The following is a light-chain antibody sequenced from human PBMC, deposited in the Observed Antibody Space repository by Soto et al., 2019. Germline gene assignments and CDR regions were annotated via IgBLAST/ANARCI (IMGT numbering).Light chain of an antibody. CDR1: QSVSSNL. CDR3: QHYCYSSWT. V-gene: IGKV3-20*01. Sequence: ELVLPQSPVALSLSSGERATLSCRASQSVSSNLLTWYQQKPGQAPRLLIYGVSSRATGIPDRFSGSGSGTDFTLTISRVEPEGFAVYVCQHYCYSSWTFGQGSRVEIK. CDR2: GVS. J-gene: IGKJ1*01.